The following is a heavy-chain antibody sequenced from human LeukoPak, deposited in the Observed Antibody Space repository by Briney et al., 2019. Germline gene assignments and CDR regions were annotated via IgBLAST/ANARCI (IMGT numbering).Heavy chain of an antibody. J-gene: IGHJ6*02. CDR2: IYYSGST. Sequence: KTSETLSLTCTVSGGSISSGDYYWSWIRQPPGKGLEWIGYIYYSGSTYYNPSLKSRVTISVDTSKNQFSLKLSSVTAADTAVYYCARFNGIAAAGTYYYGMDVWGQGTTVTVSS. CDR3: ARFNGIAAAGTYYYGMDV. V-gene: IGHV4-30-4*01. D-gene: IGHD6-13*01. CDR1: GGSISSGDYY.